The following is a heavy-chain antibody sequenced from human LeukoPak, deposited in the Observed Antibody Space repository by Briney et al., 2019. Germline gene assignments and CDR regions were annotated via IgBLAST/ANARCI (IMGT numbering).Heavy chain of an antibody. D-gene: IGHD6-13*01. J-gene: IGHJ5*02. Sequence: PSETLSLTCTVSGGSISSSSYYWGWIRQPPGKGLEWIGSIYYSRSTYYNPSLKSRVTISVDASKNQFSLKLSSVTAADTAVYYCARRDAAAGKGPWFDPWGQGTLVTVSS. CDR3: ARRDAAAGKGPWFDP. V-gene: IGHV4-39*07. CDR2: IYYSRST. CDR1: GGSISSSSYY.